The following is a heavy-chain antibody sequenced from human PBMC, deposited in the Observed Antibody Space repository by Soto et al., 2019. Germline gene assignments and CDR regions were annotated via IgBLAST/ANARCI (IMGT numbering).Heavy chain of an antibody. D-gene: IGHD5-12*01. J-gene: IGHJ4*02. CDR1: GGSISSYY. V-gene: IGHV4-59*01. Sequence: SETLSLTCTVSGGSISSYYWSWIRQPPGKGLEWIGYIYYSGSTNYNPSLKSRVTISVDTSKNQFSLKLSSVTAADTAVYYCARVQLDSGYDSVFFDYWGQGTLVTVSS. CDR3: ARVQLDSGYDSVFFDY. CDR2: IYYSGST.